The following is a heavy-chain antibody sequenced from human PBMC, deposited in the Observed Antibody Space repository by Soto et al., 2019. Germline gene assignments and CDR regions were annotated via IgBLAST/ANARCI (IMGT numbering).Heavy chain of an antibody. V-gene: IGHV4-39*01. CDR2: VCYRGTT. J-gene: IGHJ4*02. D-gene: IGHD6-6*01. Sequence: KTSETLSLTCTVSGDSIDTSSYCWGWIRQPPGKGLEWIGSVCYRGTTYYNPSLKSRLTISVDTSKRQFSLKLSSVTAADTAVFYCARQGEHSSSYFFDSWGQGTLVTVPQ. CDR1: GDSIDTSSYC. CDR3: ARQGEHSSSYFFDS.